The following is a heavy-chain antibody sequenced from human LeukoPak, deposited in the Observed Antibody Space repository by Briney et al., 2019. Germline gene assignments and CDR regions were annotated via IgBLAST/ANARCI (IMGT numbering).Heavy chain of an antibody. CDR3: ATGGQSGVAFES. V-gene: IGHV3-53*01. D-gene: IGHD2-15*01. CDR2: IYSGGST. Sequence: GGPLRLSCTASGFIASSNYMSWVRQAPGKGLEWVSLIYSGGSTYYADSVMGRSTISRDKSNNTLYLQMNSLRAEGTAVYYCATGGQSGVAFESWGQGTLVTVSS. CDR1: GFIASSNY. J-gene: IGHJ4*02.